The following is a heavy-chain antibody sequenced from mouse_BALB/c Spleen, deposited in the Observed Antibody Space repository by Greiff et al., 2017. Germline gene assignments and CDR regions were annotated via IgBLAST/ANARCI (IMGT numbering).Heavy chain of an antibody. CDR2: IYPYNGGT. V-gene: IGHV1S29*02. D-gene: IGHD2-1*01. CDR1: GYTFTDYN. J-gene: IGHJ2*01. Sequence: VHVKQSGPELVKPGASVKISCKASGYTFTDYNMHWVKQSHGKSLEWIGYIYPYNGGTGYNQKFKSKATLTVDNSSSTAYMELRSLTSEDSAVYYCARLGKDYFDYWGQGTTLTVSS. CDR3: ARLGKDYFDY.